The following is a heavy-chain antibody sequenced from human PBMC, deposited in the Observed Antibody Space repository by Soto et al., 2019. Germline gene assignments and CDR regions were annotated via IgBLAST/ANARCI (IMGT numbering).Heavy chain of an antibody. J-gene: IGHJ4*02. V-gene: IGHV4-31*03. Sequence: SETLSLTCTVSGGSISSGGYYWSWIRQHPGKGLEWIGYIYYSGSTYYNPSLKSRVTISVDTSKNQFSLKLSSVTAADTAVYYCARGPYCSGGSCYSSFLDYWGQGTLVTVSS. D-gene: IGHD2-15*01. CDR1: GGSISSGGYY. CDR3: ARGPYCSGGSCYSSFLDY. CDR2: IYYSGST.